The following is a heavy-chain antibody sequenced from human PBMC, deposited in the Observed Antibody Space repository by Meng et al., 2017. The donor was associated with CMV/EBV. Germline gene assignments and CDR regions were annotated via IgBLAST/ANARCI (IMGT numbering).Heavy chain of an antibody. CDR2: ISSSGSTI. CDR3: ARGTYDCWSGYYMGLDY. J-gene: IGHJ4*02. V-gene: IGHV3-48*03. Sequence: GESLKISCAASGFTFSSYEMNWVRQAPGKGLEWVSYISSSGSTIYYADSVKGRFTISRDNAKNSLYLQMNSLRAEDTAVYYCARGTYDCWSGYYMGLDYWGQGTLVTVSS. CDR1: GFTFSSYE. D-gene: IGHD3-3*01.